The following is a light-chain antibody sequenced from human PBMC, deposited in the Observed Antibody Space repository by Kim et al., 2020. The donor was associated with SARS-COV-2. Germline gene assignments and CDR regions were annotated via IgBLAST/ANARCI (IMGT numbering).Light chain of an antibody. Sequence: EIVMTQSPATLSVSPGERATLSCRASQSVRSNVVWYQQKLGQAPRLLMYGASARATGIPARFSGSGSGTEFTLTISSLQSEDFAVYYCQLYNNWPRTFGQGTKVDIK. J-gene: IGKJ1*01. V-gene: IGKV3-15*01. CDR1: QSVRSN. CDR2: GAS. CDR3: QLYNNWPRT.